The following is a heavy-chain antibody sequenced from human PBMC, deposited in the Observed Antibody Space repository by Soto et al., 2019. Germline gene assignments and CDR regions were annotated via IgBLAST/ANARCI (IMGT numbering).Heavy chain of an antibody. Sequence: QVQLQESGPGLVRPSQTLSLTCTVSGGSISTDHYHWTWIRQAPGKGLEWIGYIHYSGSIQFNPSLQSRVSMSVDTSKNLFSLRLSSVTAADTAVYFCAREDDGGDRDYYGLDVWGQGTTVTVPS. CDR3: AREDDGGDRDYYGLDV. CDR2: IHYSGSI. J-gene: IGHJ6*02. V-gene: IGHV4-30-4*01. D-gene: IGHD2-21*02. CDR1: GGSISTDHYH.